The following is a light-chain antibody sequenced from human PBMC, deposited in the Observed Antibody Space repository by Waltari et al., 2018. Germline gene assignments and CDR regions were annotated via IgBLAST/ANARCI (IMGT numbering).Light chain of an antibody. CDR3: QQYYSTPLT. V-gene: IGKV4-1*01. CDR1: PSVLSSSTNKNY. CDR2: WAS. Sequence: DFVMTQSPDSLAVSLGERATLNCKSSPSVLSSSTNKNYLTWYQQKPGQPPKLLIYWASTRESGVPDRFSGSGSGTDFTLTISSLQAEDVAVYYCQQYYSTPLTFGQGTRLEI. J-gene: IGKJ5*01.